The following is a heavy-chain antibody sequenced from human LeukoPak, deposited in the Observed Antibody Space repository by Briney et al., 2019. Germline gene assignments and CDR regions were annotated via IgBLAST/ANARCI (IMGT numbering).Heavy chain of an antibody. CDR1: GFTFSTYA. J-gene: IGHJ6*02. CDR3: AKALLEWFGELSSDYYYGMDV. V-gene: IGHV3-23*01. D-gene: IGHD3-10*01. CDR2: ITGRGGNT. Sequence: GGSLRLFCAASGFTFSTYAMSWVRQAPGKGLEWVSTITGRGGNTYYADSVKGRFPISRDNSKNTLYLQMNSLRAEDTATYYCAKALLEWFGELSSDYYYGMDVWGQGTTVTVSS.